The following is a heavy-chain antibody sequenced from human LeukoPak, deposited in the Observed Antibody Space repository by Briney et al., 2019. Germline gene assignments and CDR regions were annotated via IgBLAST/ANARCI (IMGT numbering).Heavy chain of an antibody. CDR3: ARGRIGGPKAPFDY. D-gene: IGHD3-16*01. J-gene: IGHJ4*02. CDR1: GGSLSNHY. CDR2: IYDSGST. Sequence: PSETLSLTCTVSGGSLSNHYWGWIRQPPGKGLEWIGHIYDSGSTTYNPSLKSRVTMSVDTSKNQFSLNLSSVTAADTAVYYCARGRIGGPKAPFDYWGQGTLVTVSS. V-gene: IGHV4-59*11.